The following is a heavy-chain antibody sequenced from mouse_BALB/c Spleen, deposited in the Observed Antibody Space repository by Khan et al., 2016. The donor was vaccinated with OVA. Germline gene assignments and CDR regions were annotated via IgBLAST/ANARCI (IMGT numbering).Heavy chain of an antibody. V-gene: IGHV1S137*01. CDR1: GYTFTDFT. CDR2: ISTYYGDV. J-gene: IGHJ3*01. Sequence: QIQLVQSGAELVRPGVSVKISCKGSGYTFTDFTMRWVKQSHAKSLEWIGVISTYYGDVTYNQKFKGKATMTVDKSSSTAYMELARLTSEDSAIYYCTRGGGGNRFAYWGQGTLVTVSA. CDR3: TRGGGGNRFAY.